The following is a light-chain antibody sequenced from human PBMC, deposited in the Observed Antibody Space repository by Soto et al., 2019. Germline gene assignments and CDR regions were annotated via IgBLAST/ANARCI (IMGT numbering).Light chain of an antibody. CDR3: QQYGSSLIT. CDR2: GAS. Sequence: DIVLTQSPGTLSLSPGERVTLSCRASQTIRSTYFAWYQQKPGQAPRLLIYGASSRATGIPVRFSGTGSGTAFALTISRLEPEDSAVYYCQQYGSSLITFGRGTRLEMK. V-gene: IGKV3-20*01. CDR1: QTIRSTY. J-gene: IGKJ5*01.